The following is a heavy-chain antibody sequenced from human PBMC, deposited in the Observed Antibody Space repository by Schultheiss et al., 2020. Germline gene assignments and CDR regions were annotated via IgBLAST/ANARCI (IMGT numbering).Heavy chain of an antibody. J-gene: IGHJ4*02. CDR3: ARGSVAGFDY. CDR1: GGSISSSSYY. Sequence: SETLSLTCTVSGGSISSSSYYWGWIRQPPGKGLEWIGSIYTSGSTNYNPSLKSRVTMSVDTSKNQFSLKLSSVTAADTAVYYCARGSVAGFDYWGQGTLVTVSS. CDR2: IYTSGST. D-gene: IGHD6-19*01. V-gene: IGHV4-39*07.